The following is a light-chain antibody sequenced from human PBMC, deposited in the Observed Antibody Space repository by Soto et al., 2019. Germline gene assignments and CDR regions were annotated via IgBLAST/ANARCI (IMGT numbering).Light chain of an antibody. CDR2: DAS. Sequence: EIVLTQSPATLSLSPGERATLSCRASQSVSNFLAWYQQKPGQAPRLLIYDASSGATGIPVRFSGSGSGTDFTLAISSLEPEDFGLYYCQQRSDWFTFGQGTRLEIK. V-gene: IGKV3-11*01. J-gene: IGKJ5*01. CDR1: QSVSNF. CDR3: QQRSDWFT.